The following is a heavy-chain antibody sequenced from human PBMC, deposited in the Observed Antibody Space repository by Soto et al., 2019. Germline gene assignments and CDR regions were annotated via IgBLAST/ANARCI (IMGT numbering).Heavy chain of an antibody. Sequence: GGSLRLSCAATGFTLRTNGMSWVRQAPEKGLEWVSSISGSGGDTYYADSLKGRFTISRDNSKNTLYLQMNSLRAEDTALYYCAGHGGYSYLGQGTLVTVSS. CDR2: ISGSGGDT. J-gene: IGHJ4*02. CDR1: GFTLRTNG. D-gene: IGHD2-15*01. CDR3: AGHGGYSY. V-gene: IGHV3-23*01.